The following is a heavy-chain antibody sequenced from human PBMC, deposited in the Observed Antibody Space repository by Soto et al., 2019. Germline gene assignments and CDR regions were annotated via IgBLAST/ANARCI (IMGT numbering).Heavy chain of an antibody. J-gene: IGHJ4*02. D-gene: IGHD3-16*01. CDR1: GFSFSTYS. Sequence: ESGGGLVQPGGSLRLSCAASGFSFSTYSMNWVRQAPGKGLEWVSYVSSSGSGIFYADSVKGRFTISRDNAKNSLYLQMNSLRDEDTAIYYCARDENWAFDYWAQGTLVTVSS. CDR2: VSSSGSGI. V-gene: IGHV3-48*02. CDR3: ARDENWAFDY.